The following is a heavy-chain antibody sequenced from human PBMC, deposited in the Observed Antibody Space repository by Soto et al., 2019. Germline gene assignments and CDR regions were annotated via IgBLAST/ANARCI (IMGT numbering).Heavy chain of an antibody. CDR1: GGSISRNNHY. D-gene: IGHD6-19*01. J-gene: IGHJ4*02. Sequence: QLQLQESGPGLVKPSETLSLTCTVSGGSISRNNHYWGWIRQSPGKGLEWIGSIPFSGSTNYNPSLKSRVRLSMAASMSQFSLRMSSVTAADTAVFYCARLGSSGWYQGSDFDSWGQGILVTVSS. CDR2: IPFSGST. CDR3: ARLGSSGWYQGSDFDS. V-gene: IGHV4-39*01.